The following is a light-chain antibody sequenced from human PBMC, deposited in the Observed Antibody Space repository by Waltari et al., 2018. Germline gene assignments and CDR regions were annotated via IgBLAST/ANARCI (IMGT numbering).Light chain of an antibody. J-gene: IGLJ3*02. V-gene: IGLV1-51*01. CDR2: DDN. Sequence: QSVLTQPPSVSAAPGQQVTISCPGSISNLGENYVSWYQQLPGTAPKLLIHDDNERPSGIPDRFSASKSGSSATLGITGLQTGDEADYYCGTWDSSLSAAVFGGGTKVTVL. CDR3: GTWDSSLSAAV. CDR1: ISNLGENY.